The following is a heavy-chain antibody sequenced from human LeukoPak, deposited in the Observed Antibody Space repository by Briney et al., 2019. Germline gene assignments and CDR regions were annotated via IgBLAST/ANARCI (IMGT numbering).Heavy chain of an antibody. J-gene: IGHJ3*02. Sequence: ASVKVSCKASGYTFTSYGISWVRQAPGQGLEWMGGISAYNGNTNYAQKLQGRVTMTTDTSTSTAYMELRSLRSDDTAVYYCAREPGNYYDSSGTERSATFDIWGQGTMVTVSS. V-gene: IGHV1-18*01. CDR2: ISAYNGNT. CDR1: GYTFTSYG. D-gene: IGHD3-22*01. CDR3: AREPGNYYDSSGTERSATFDI.